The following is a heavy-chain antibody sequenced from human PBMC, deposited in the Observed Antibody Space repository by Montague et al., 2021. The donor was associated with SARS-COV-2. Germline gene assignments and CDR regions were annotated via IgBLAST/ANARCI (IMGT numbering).Heavy chain of an antibody. CDR2: ISDSGST. V-gene: IGHV4-59*08. Sequence: SETLSLTCTVSGGSISSFYWSWFRQPPGKGLEWIGYISDSGSTNYNPSLTSRVTMSVDTSKNQFSLKVNSVTAADTAVYYCARLYSATLPAGYWGQGTLVTVSS. CDR1: GGSISSFY. D-gene: IGHD2-15*01. J-gene: IGHJ4*02. CDR3: ARLYSATLPAGY.